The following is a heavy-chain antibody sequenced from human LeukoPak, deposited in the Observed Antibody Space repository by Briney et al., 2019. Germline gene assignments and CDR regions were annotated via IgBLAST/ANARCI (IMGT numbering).Heavy chain of an antibody. CDR1: GFSFNKFP. Sequence: PGGSLRLSCAASGFSFNKFPTNWVRQAPGKGLEWVSGVSGGGGSTFYADSVKGRFTLSRDISKNTLDLQMTSLTVADTAIYYCAKEYLECTTTTCSAYHIWGQGTMVTVSS. V-gene: IGHV3-23*01. CDR3: AKEYLECTTTTCSAYHI. D-gene: IGHD1-26*01. CDR2: VSGGGGST. J-gene: IGHJ3*02.